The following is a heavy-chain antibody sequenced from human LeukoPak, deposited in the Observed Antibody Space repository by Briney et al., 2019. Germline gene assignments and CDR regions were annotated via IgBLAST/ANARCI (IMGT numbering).Heavy chain of an antibody. CDR2: ISDYNGNT. J-gene: IGHJ5*02. CDR3: ARDAVVATRFFDP. CDR1: RYTFTSYG. V-gene: IGHV1-18*01. Sequence: VAAVTVSCKASRYTFTSYGISWVRQAPGQGLEWMGWISDYNGNTNYAQKLQGRVTMTTDTSTSTAYMKRRSLRSDDTAVYYFARDAVVATRFFDPWGQGTLVTVSS. D-gene: IGHD1-26*01.